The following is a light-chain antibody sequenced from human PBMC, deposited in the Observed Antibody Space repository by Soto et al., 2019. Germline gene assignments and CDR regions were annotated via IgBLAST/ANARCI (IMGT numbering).Light chain of an antibody. CDR2: GAS. CDR3: QQYNNWPRT. J-gene: IGKJ1*01. Sequence: EILFAQAPGTLSLSPVERATLSCRASQSVSSNLAWYQQKPGQAPRLLIYGASTRATGIPARFSGSGSGTEFTLTISSLQSEDFAVYYCQQYNNWPRTFGQGTKVDI. CDR1: QSVSSN. V-gene: IGKV3-15*01.